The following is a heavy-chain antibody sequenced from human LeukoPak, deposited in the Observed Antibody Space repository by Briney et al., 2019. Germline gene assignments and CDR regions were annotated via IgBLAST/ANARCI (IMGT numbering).Heavy chain of an antibody. CDR2: IYYSGST. J-gene: IGHJ4*02. V-gene: IGHV4-39*01. CDR1: GYSVSSSYY. Sequence: SETLSLTCTVSGYSVSSSYYWGWIRQPPGKGLEWIGSIYYSGSTYYNPSLKSRVTISVDTSKNQFSLKLSSVTAADTAVYYCARLNSSGWYVDYWGQGTLVTVSS. D-gene: IGHD6-19*01. CDR3: ARLNSSGWYVDY.